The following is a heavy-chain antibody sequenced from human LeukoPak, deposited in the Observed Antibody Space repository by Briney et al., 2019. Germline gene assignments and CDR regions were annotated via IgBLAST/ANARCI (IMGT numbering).Heavy chain of an antibody. V-gene: IGHV7-4-1*02. CDR1: GYTFTIYA. J-gene: IGHJ6*02. D-gene: IGHD4-17*01. CDR2: INTNTGNP. CDR3: ARASPTTVTTYYYGMDV. Sequence: ASVNVSCKASGYTFTIYAMNWVRQAPGQGLEWMGWINTNTGNPTYAQGFTGRFVFSLDTSVSTAYLQISSLKAEDTAVYYCARASPTTVTTYYYGMDVWGQGTTVTVSS.